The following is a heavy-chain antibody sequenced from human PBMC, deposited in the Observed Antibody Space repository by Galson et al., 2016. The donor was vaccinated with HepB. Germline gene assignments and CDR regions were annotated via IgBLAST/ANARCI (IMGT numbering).Heavy chain of an antibody. Sequence: SLRLSCAASGFTFSDYYMSWIRQAPGKGLEWVSYLGTSGSTIYYIDSVKGRFAISRDNAKNSLYLQMNSLRAEDTAVYYCARVVYYYYGMDVWGQGTTVTVSS. V-gene: IGHV3-11*01. J-gene: IGHJ6*02. CDR2: LGTSGSTI. CDR1: GFTFSDYY. CDR3: ARVVYYYYGMDV.